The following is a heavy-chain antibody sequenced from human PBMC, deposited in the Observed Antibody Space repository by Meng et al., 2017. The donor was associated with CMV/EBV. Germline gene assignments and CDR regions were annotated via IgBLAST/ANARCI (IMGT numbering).Heavy chain of an antibody. Sequence: GESLKISCAASGFTFSSYAMHWVRQAPGKGLEWVAVISYDGSNKYYADSVEGRFTISRDNSKDTLYLQMNSLRAEDTAVYYCASTNLAAAGMDDDYWGQGTLVTVSS. CDR1: GFTFSSYA. CDR3: ASTNLAAAGMDDDY. V-gene: IGHV3-30-3*01. J-gene: IGHJ4*02. D-gene: IGHD6-13*01. CDR2: ISYDGSNK.